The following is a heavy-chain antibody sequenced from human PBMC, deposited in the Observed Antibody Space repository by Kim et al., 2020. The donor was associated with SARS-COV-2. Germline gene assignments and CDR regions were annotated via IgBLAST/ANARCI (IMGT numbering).Heavy chain of an antibody. D-gene: IGHD6-6*01. V-gene: IGHV4-4*01. Sequence: KYNPSLQSQVIISVDRSKNQFSLKLSSVTAADTSVYFCARAEVAARFGMDVWGQGTTATVSS. CDR3: ARAEVAARFGMDV. J-gene: IGHJ6*02.